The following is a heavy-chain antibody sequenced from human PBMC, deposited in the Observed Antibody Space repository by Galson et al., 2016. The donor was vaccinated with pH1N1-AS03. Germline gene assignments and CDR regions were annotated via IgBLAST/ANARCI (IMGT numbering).Heavy chain of an antibody. J-gene: IGHJ5*02. CDR2: INEDGSQH. CDR3: VVHCSTDNCYPS. CDR1: GFTFNNYW. V-gene: IGHV3-7*01. D-gene: IGHD2-2*01. Sequence: SLRLSCAASGFTFNNYWMSWVRQAPGKGLEWVANINEDGSQHYYGGSLRGRSTISRDNAIKSLYLDMNSLRTEDTAAYYCVVHCSTDNCYPSLGQGTLVTVSS.